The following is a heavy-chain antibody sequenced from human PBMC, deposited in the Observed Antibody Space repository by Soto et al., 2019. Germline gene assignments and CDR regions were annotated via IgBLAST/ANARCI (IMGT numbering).Heavy chain of an antibody. D-gene: IGHD6-13*01. J-gene: IGHJ6*02. CDR2: INSDGSST. V-gene: IGHV3-74*01. Sequence: EVQLVESGGGLVQPGGSLRLSCAASRFTFSSYWMHWVRQAPGKGLVWVSRINSDGSSTSYADSVKGRFTISRDNAKNTLYLQMNSLRAEDTAVYYCARERPSSWYPGGMDVWGQGTTVTVSS. CDR3: ARERPSSWYPGGMDV. CDR1: RFTFSSYW.